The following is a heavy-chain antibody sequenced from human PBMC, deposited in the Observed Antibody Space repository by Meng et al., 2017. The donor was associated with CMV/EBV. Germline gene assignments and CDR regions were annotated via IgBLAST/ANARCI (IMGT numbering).Heavy chain of an antibody. Sequence: ASVKVSCKASGYTFTGYYMHWVRQAPGQGLEWMGWINPSSGGTNYAQKFQGRVTMTRDTSISTAYMELSRLRSDDTAVYYCARVESAQLGTPPYDYWGQGTLVTVSS. D-gene: IGHD7-27*01. CDR2: INPSSGGT. CDR3: ARVESAQLGTPPYDY. J-gene: IGHJ4*02. CDR1: GYTFTGYY. V-gene: IGHV1-2*02.